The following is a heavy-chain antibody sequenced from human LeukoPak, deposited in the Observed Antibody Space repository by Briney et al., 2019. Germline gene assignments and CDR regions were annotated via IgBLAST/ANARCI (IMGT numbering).Heavy chain of an antibody. CDR1: GFTFSSYG. J-gene: IGHJ4*02. CDR3: ARNGGSVGY. D-gene: IGHD2-8*01. Sequence: PGGSLRLSCAASGFTFSSYGRNWVRQAPGKGREWVSSIDSSSSYIYYADSVKGRFTISRDNDKNSLYLQMTTLRAEAAAVYYCARNGGSVGYWGQGTLVTVSS. V-gene: IGHV3-21*01. CDR2: IDSSSSYI.